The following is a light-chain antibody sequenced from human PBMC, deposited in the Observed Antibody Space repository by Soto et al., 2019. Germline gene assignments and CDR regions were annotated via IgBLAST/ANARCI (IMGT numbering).Light chain of an antibody. Sequence: QSALTQPASASGSPGQSITISCTGTSNDVGPYYFVSWYQQHPDKAPKLIIYDVTKRPSGVSNRFSGSKSGNTASLTISGLQDEEAAYYCCCSDATCRLILGAGTKLTVL. CDR2: DVT. J-gene: IGLJ2*01. V-gene: IGLV2-23*02. CDR1: SNDVGPYYF. CDR3: CSDATCRLI.